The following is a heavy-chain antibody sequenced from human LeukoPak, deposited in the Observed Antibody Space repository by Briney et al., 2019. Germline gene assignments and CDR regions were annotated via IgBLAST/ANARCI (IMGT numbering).Heavy chain of an antibody. Sequence: SETLSLTCTVSGGSISSYYWSWIRQPAGKGLEWIGRIYTSGSTNYNPSLKSRVTMSVDTSKNQFSLKLSSVTAADTAVYYCARSADSSGSGPIDYWGQGTLVTVSS. J-gene: IGHJ4*02. CDR1: GGSISSYY. CDR3: ARSADSSGSGPIDY. D-gene: IGHD3-22*01. CDR2: IYTSGST. V-gene: IGHV4-4*07.